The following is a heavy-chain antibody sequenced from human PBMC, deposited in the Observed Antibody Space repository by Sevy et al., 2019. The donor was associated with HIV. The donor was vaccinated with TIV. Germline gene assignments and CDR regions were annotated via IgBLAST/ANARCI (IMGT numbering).Heavy chain of an antibody. CDR1: GFTFSSYS. V-gene: IGHV3-21*01. CDR2: ISSSSSYI. D-gene: IGHD6-6*01. Sequence: GGSLRLSCAASGFTFSSYSMNWVRQAPGKGLEWVSSISSSSSYIYYANSVKGRFTIARDNVKNSLYLQMNSLRAEDTAVYYCARGDSSSSWPFDYWGQGTLVTVSS. CDR3: ARGDSSSSWPFDY. J-gene: IGHJ4*02.